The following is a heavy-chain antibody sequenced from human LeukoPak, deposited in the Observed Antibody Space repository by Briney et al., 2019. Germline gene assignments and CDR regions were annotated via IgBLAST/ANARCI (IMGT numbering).Heavy chain of an antibody. D-gene: IGHD3-22*01. J-gene: IGHJ1*01. V-gene: IGHV3-74*01. CDR2: INSDGSST. CDR3: ATKKFSGYYDYEMAVEI. Sequence: GGSLRLSCAASGFTVSSYWMHWVRQAPGKGLVWVSRINSDGSSTSYADPVKGRFTISRDNAKNTLYMNMNSLRAEDTAVYYCATKKFSGYYDYEMAVEIWGQGTLVTVSS. CDR1: GFTVSSYW.